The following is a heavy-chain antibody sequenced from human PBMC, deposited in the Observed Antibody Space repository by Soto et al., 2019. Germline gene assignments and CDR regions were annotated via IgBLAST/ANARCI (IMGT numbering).Heavy chain of an antibody. J-gene: IGHJ5*01. CDR2: IHNSGTS. V-gene: IGHV4-59*01. D-gene: IGHD3-22*01. CDR1: GDTSTSYY. CDR3: ARDFYDSVGYTWFDS. Sequence: SLTCTVSGDTSTSYYWGWIRQAPGKGLEWIGHIHNSGTSTHNPSLNGRVTISIDMSKKQFSLKLTSLTSADTAVYYCARDFYDSVGYTWFDSWSQGTLVTAPQ.